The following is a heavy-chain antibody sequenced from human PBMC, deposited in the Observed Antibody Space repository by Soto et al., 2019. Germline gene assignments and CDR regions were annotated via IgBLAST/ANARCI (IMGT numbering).Heavy chain of an antibody. D-gene: IGHD3-22*01. CDR3: ASFGEPYYSDSSGYSAFDI. V-gene: IGHV1-69*06. CDR1: GGTFSSYA. Sequence: AASVKVSCKASGGTFSSYAISWVRQAPGQGLEWMGGIIPIFGTANYAQKFQGRVTITADKSTSTAYMELSSLRSEDTAVYYCASFGEPYYSDSSGYSAFDIWGQGTLVTVS. J-gene: IGHJ3*02. CDR2: IIPIFGTA.